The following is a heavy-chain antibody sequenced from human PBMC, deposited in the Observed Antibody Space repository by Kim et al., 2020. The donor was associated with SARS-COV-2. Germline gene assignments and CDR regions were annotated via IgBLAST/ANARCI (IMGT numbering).Heavy chain of an antibody. CDR3: ARGGAVLLWFGELLRDNWFDP. J-gene: IGHJ5*02. V-gene: IGHV4-34*01. D-gene: IGHD3-10*01. CDR2: IKHSGST. Sequence: IGEIKHSGSTNYNPSPKSRVTISVDTSKNQFSLKLSSVTAADTAVYYCARGGAVLLWFGELLRDNWFDPWGQGTLVTVSS.